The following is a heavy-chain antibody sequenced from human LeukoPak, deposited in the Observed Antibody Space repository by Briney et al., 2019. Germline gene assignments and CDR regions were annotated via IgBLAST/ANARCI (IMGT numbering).Heavy chain of an antibody. Sequence: GSLRLSCAASGFTFSSYSMNWVRQAPGKGLEWIGSIYYSGSTYYNPSLKSRVTISVDTSKNQFSLKLSSVTAADTAVYYCASLIAVAHPWYFDLWGRGTLVTVSS. D-gene: IGHD6-19*01. V-gene: IGHV4-39*07. CDR3: ASLIAVAHPWYFDL. CDR2: IYYSGST. J-gene: IGHJ2*01. CDR1: GFTFSSYS.